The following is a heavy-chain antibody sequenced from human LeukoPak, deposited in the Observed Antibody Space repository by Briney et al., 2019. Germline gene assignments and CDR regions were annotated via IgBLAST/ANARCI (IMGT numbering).Heavy chain of an antibody. D-gene: IGHD7-27*01. V-gene: IGHV3-23*01. CDR2: IGSSGGGI. J-gene: IGHJ4*02. CDR3: AIDPNWGTHS. Sequence: GGSLRLSCAASGFTFSTYTMYWVRHPPGKRLEWVSIIGSSGGGIHYADSVKGRLTISRDNSKNALYLQMNSLRVEDTAVYYCAIDPNWGTHSWGQGVLVTVSS. CDR1: GFTFSTYT.